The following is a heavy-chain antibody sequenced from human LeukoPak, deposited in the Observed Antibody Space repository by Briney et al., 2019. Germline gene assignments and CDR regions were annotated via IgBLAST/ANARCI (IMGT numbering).Heavy chain of an antibody. CDR2: IRSKAYGGTT. D-gene: IGHD3-3*01. CDR3: TRGSDTVFGVSRDGFDY. J-gene: IGHJ4*02. V-gene: IGHV3-49*03. Sequence: GGSLRLSCTASGFTFGDYVVSWFRQAPGKGLEWVGFIRSKAYGGTTEYAASVKGRFTISRDDSKSIAYLQMNRLKTEDTGVYYCTRGSDTVFGVSRDGFDYWGQGTLVTVSS. CDR1: GFTFGDYV.